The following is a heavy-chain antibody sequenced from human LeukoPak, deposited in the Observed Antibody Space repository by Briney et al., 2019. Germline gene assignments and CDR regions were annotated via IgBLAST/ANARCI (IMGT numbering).Heavy chain of an antibody. D-gene: IGHD3-3*01. CDR2: IYYIGST. CDR3: ARTYYDFWSGTFDP. J-gene: IGHJ5*02. V-gene: IGHV4-59*01. Sequence: SETLSFTCTVSGGSINNYYWSWIRQPPGKGLEWIGYIYYIGSTNYNPSLKSRVTISVDMSKNQFSLKLSSVTAADTAVYYCARTYYDFWSGTFDPWGQGTLVTVSS. CDR1: GGSINNYY.